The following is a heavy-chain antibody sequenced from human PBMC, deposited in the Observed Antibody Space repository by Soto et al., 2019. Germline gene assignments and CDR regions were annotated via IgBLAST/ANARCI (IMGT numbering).Heavy chain of an antibody. CDR2: INPNSGGT. V-gene: IGHV1-2*04. CDR3: ARSAMVTPYYYYYGMDV. Sequence: ASVKVSCKASGYTFTGYYMHWVRQAPGQGLEWMGWINPNSGGTNYAQKFQGWVTMTRDTSISTAYMELSRLRSDDTAVYYCARSAMVTPYYYYYGMDVWGKGTTVTVSS. CDR1: GYTFTGYY. D-gene: IGHD5-18*01. J-gene: IGHJ6*04.